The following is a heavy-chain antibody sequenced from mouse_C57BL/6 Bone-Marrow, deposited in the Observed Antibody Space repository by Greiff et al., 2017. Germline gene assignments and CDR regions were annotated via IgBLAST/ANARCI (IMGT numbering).Heavy chain of an antibody. J-gene: IGHJ1*03. CDR3: ARSLLSTWYFDV. V-gene: IGHV14-2*01. CDR1: GFNIKDYY. Sequence: EVQVVESGAELVRPGASVKLSCTASGFNIKDYYMHWVKQRTEQGLEWIGRIDPEDGETKYAPKFQGKATITADTSSNTAYLQLSSLTSEDTAVYYCARSLLSTWYFDVWGTGTTVTVSS. D-gene: IGHD6-2*01. CDR2: IDPEDGET.